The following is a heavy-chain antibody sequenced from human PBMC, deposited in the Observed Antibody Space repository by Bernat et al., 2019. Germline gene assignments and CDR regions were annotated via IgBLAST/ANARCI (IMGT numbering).Heavy chain of an antibody. CDR1: GFSFSSHA. CDR3: AKDQGVGGTLGLFDY. J-gene: IGHJ4*01. D-gene: IGHD1-26*01. CDR2: IPNDGNRN. Sequence: QVQLVESGGGVVQPGRSLRLSCVASGFSFSSHAMHWVRQAPGMGREGLAVIPNDGNRNVYTDSVKGRFTISRDNSKNTLYLEMNSLRAEDTAVYYCAKDQGVGGTLGLFDYWGQGALVTVSS. V-gene: IGHV3-30-3*01.